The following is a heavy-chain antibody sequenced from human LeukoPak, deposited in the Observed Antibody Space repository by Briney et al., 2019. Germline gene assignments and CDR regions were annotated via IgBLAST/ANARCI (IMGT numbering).Heavy chain of an antibody. CDR1: GYTFTSYD. CDR3: ARGGQQPRDAFDI. J-gene: IGHJ3*02. D-gene: IGHD6-13*01. V-gene: IGHV1-2*04. Sequence: ASVTVSCKASGYTFTSYDINWVRQATGQGLEWMGWINPNSGGTNYAQKFQGWVTMTRDTSISTAYMELSRLRSDDTAVYYCARGGQQPRDAFDIWGQGTMVTVSS. CDR2: INPNSGGT.